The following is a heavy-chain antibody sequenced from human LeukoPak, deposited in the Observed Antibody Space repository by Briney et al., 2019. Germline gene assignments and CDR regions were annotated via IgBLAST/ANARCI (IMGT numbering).Heavy chain of an antibody. CDR1: GFTFSSYG. Sequence: GGSLRLSCAASGFTFSSYGMSWVRQAPGKGLEWVSAISGSGGSTYYADSVKGRFTISRDNAKNSLYLQMNSLRAEDTAVYYCAKDGGGATYWGQGTLVTVSS. CDR2: ISGSGGST. D-gene: IGHD1-26*01. V-gene: IGHV3-23*01. CDR3: AKDGGGATY. J-gene: IGHJ4*02.